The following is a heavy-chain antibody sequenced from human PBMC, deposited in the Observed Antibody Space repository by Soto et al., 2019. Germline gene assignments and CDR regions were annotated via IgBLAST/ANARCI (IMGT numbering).Heavy chain of an antibody. V-gene: IGHV2-5*02. J-gene: IGHJ4*02. CDR2: IYWDDDK. Sequence: QITLKESGPPLVKPTQTLTLTCTFYGFSLSTSGVGVGWIRQPPGKALEWLALIYWDDDKRYRSSLRNRLTNTQEXXKXQXXLTMTNMDPMDTATYYCAHYGSGSFYSLAPYYFDYWGQGTLVTVSS. D-gene: IGHD3-10*01. CDR3: AHYGSGSFYSLAPYYFDY. CDR1: GFSLSTSGVG.